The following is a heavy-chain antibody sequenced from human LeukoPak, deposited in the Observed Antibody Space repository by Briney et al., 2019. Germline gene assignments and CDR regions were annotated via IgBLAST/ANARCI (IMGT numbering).Heavy chain of an antibody. CDR1: GFTFSSYA. D-gene: IGHD3-9*01. J-gene: IGHJ4*02. CDR2: ISGSGGST. CDR3: AKDLQGQRLFDWLLYFDY. Sequence: GGSLRLSCAASGFTFSSYAMSWVRQAPGKGLEWVSAISGSGGSTYYADSVKGRFTISRDNSKNTLYLQMNSLRAEDTAVYYCAKDLQGQRLFDWLLYFDYWGQGTLVTVSS. V-gene: IGHV3-23*01.